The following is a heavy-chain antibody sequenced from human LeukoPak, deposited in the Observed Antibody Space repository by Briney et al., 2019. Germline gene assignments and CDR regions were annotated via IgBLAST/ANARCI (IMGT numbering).Heavy chain of an antibody. Sequence: GASVKVSCKPSGGTFSSYAISWVRQAPGQGLEWMGWVNLNTGDTNYAQKFQGRVTMTRDTSISTAYMELSGLTSGDTAVYYCARDQAGDGLDIWGRGTMVTVSS. J-gene: IGHJ3*02. V-gene: IGHV1-2*02. D-gene: IGHD6-19*01. CDR1: GGTFSSYA. CDR2: VNLNTGDT. CDR3: ARDQAGDGLDI.